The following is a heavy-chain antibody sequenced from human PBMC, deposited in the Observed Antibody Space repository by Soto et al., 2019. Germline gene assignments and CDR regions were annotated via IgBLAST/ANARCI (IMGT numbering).Heavy chain of an antibody. CDR3: AKDRHYPRDYFHY. CDR2: VSANGQGI. D-gene: IGHD3-10*01. J-gene: IGHJ4*02. Sequence: GGSLRLSCAASGFTFSSSAISWVRQAPGKGLGWVSAVSANGQGIYYADSVRGRFTISRDNSKNTVFLHMDSLSAEDTAVYYCAKDRHYPRDYFHYWGQGTLVTVSS. CDR1: GFTFSSSA. V-gene: IGHV3-23*01.